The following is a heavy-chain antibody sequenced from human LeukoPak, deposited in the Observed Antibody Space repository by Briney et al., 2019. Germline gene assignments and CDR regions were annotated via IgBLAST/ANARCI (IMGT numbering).Heavy chain of an antibody. CDR3: AKVRGGHLHLQDDFDY. Sequence: GGSLRLSCTASGFTFSSHAMTWVRQAAGKGLQWVSSITGSGKDAYYADSVKGRVTISRENSNNTLFLQMDSLRAEDTAMYYCAKVRGGHLHLQDDFDYWGEGTLVTVCS. D-gene: IGHD2-15*01. CDR1: GFTFSSHA. V-gene: IGHV3-23*01. J-gene: IGHJ4*02. CDR2: ITGSGKDA.